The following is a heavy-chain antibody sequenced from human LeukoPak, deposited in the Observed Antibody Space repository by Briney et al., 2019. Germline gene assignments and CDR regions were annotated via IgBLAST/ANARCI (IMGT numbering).Heavy chain of an antibody. J-gene: IGHJ6*02. CDR1: GYTFTCYY. Sequence: GASVKVSCKASGYTFTCYYMHWVRQAPGQGLEWMGFINPSGGSTTYAQKFQGRVTMTRHMSTNTVYMELSSLISEDTAVVYCSGRATTRLGDWGHGTTVTVSS. CDR3: SGRATTRLGD. CDR2: INPSGGST. D-gene: IGHD3-10*01. V-gene: IGHV1-46*01.